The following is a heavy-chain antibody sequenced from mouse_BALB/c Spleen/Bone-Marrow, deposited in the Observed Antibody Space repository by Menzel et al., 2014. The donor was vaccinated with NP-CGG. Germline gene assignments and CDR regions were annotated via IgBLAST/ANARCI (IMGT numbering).Heavy chain of an antibody. CDR1: DFNIKDTY. Sequence: VQLKKTGADLGHTWASVKLSCTASDFNIKDTYMHWVKQRPEQGLEWIGRIDPANGYSKYDPKFQGKATLTADTSSNTAYMQLSSLTSEDTAVYYCATMIADCGFDFWGEATTTTVSS. D-gene: IGHD2-4*01. V-gene: IGHV14-3*02. CDR3: ATMIADCGFDF. J-gene: IGHJ1*01. CDR2: IDPANGYS.